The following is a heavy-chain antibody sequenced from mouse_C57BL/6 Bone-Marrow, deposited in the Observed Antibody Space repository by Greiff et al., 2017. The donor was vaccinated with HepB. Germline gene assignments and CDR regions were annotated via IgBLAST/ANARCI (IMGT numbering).Heavy chain of an antibody. J-gene: IGHJ2*01. CDR3: ARLITTVVANPYYFDY. CDR2: ISYSGST. CDR1: GYSITSDY. V-gene: IGHV3-8*01. Sequence: EVKLMESGPGLAKPSQTLSLTCSVTGYSITSDYWNWIRKFPGNKLEYMGYISYSGSTYYNPSLKSRISITRDTSKNQYYLQLNSVTTEDTATYYCARLITTVVANPYYFDYWGQGTTLTVSS. D-gene: IGHD1-1*01.